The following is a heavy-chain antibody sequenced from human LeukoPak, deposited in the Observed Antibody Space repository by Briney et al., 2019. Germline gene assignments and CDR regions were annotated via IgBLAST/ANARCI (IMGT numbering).Heavy chain of an antibody. V-gene: IGHV3-64D*06. J-gene: IGHJ4*02. CDR3: VKDEGGGSGRLYFDY. CDR1: GFTFTDYS. CDR2: INKNGGST. Sequence: PGGSLRLCCSASGFTFTDYSMHWVRQAPGKGLECVSAINKNGGSTSYADSVKGRFTISRDNSKNTLYLQMSSLRAEDTAVHYCVKDEGGGSGRLYFDYWGQGTLVTVSS. D-gene: IGHD3-10*01.